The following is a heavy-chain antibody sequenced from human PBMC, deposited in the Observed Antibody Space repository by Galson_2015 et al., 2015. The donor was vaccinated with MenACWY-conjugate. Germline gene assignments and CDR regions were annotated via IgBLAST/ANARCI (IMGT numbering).Heavy chain of an antibody. CDR2: TSSGGSQT. D-gene: IGHD1-26*01. V-gene: IGHV3-11*06. J-gene: IGHJ4*02. CDR3: ARHSTDLSLDS. Sequence: SLRLSCADSRLTFGHYYMSWIRQAPGKGLEWISFTSSGGSQTNYADSVKGRLTTSRDNVKNSLYLQMNSLKIDDTAIYYCARHSTDLSLDSWGQGTLVTVAS. CDR1: RLTFGHYY.